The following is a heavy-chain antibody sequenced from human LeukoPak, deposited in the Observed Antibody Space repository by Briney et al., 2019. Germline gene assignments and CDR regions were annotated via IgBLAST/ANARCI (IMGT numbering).Heavy chain of an antibody. J-gene: IGHJ4*02. D-gene: IGHD4-23*01. CDR2: INPSGGST. Sequence: ASVKVSCKASGYTFTSFYMHWVRQAPGQGLEWMGVINPSGGSTSYAQKFQGRVTMTRGTSTSTVYMDLSSLRSEDTAVYYCAKTMRTTVVQSFVENWGQGTLVIVSS. CDR1: GYTFTSFY. CDR3: AKTMRTTVVQSFVEN. V-gene: IGHV1-46*01.